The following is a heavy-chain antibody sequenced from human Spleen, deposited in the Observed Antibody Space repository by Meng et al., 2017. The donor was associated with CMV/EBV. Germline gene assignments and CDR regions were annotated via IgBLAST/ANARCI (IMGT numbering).Heavy chain of an antibody. CDR3: ARGMGSRSSTSSYLFEY. CDR1: GGSVSSGSYY. J-gene: IGHJ4*02. D-gene: IGHD2-2*01. Sequence: SETLSLTCTVFGGSVSSGSYYWSWIRQPPGKGLEWIWYIYYSGSTNYNPSLKSRVTISADTSKNQFSLKLSSVTAADTAAYYCARGMGSRSSTSSYLFEYWGQGTLVTVSS. CDR2: IYYSGST. V-gene: IGHV4-61*01.